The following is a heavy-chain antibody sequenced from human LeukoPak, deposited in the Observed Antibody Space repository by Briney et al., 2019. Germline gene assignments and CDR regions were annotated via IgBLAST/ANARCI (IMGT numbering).Heavy chain of an antibody. V-gene: IGHV4-59*12. CDR3: ARERGNPNEDYYYYYYMDV. CDR1: GGSISSYS. CDR2: IYYSGST. Sequence: SETLSLTCTVSGGSISSYSWSWIRQPPGKGLEWIGYIYYSGSTYYNPSLKSRVTISVDTSKNQFSLKLSSVTAADTAVYYCARERGNPNEDYYYYYYMDVWGKGTTVTVSS. J-gene: IGHJ6*03. D-gene: IGHD4-23*01.